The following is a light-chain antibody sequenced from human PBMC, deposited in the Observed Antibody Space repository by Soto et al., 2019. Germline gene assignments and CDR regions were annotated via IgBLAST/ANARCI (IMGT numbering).Light chain of an antibody. CDR1: SSNIGAGYD. J-gene: IGLJ3*02. CDR3: QSYDSSLSGWV. Sequence: QSVLTQPPSVSGAPGQRVTISCTGSSSNIGAGYDVHWCQQLPGTAPKLLIYGNSNQPSGVPDRFSGSKSGTSASLAITGLQAEDEADYYCQSYDSSLSGWVFGGGTKLTVL. CDR2: GNS. V-gene: IGLV1-40*01.